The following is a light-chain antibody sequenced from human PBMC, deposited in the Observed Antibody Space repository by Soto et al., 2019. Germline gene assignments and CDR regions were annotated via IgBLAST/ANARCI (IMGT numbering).Light chain of an antibody. CDR2: EVS. V-gene: IGLV2-14*01. CDR1: SSDIGDYTD. Sequence: QSVLTQPASVSGSPGQSITISCTGTSSDIGDYTDVSWYQQHPGKAPKLIIYEVSDRPSGVSNRFSGSKSGNTASLTISGLQTEDEADYYCCSYTSISTSAVFGGGTKLTVL. CDR3: CSYTSISTSAV. J-gene: IGLJ2*01.